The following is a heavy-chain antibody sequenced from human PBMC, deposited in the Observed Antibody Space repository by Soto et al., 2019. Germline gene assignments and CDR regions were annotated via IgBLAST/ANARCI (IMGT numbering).Heavy chain of an antibody. Sequence: GGALRLSCGASGFTFSSYGMHWGRQAPGKGLEWVAVISYDGSNKYYADSVKGRFTISRDNSKNTLYLQMNSLRAEDTAVYYCAKEGVAGSFDYWGQGTLVTVSS. CDR3: AKEGVAGSFDY. CDR1: GFTFSSYG. D-gene: IGHD6-19*01. CDR2: ISYDGSNK. J-gene: IGHJ4*02. V-gene: IGHV3-30*18.